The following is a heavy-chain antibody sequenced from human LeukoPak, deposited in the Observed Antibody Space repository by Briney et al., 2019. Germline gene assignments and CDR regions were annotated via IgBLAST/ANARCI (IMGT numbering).Heavy chain of an antibody. CDR2: IYHSGST. CDR3: ARVDGIAVAGTLDY. CDR1: GYSISSGYY. J-gene: IGHJ4*02. D-gene: IGHD6-19*01. Sequence: PSETLSLTCAVSGYSISSGYYWGWIRQPPGKGLEWIGSIYHSGSTYYNPSPKSRVTISVDTSKNQFSLKLSSVTAADTAVYYCARVDGIAVAGTLDYWGQGTLVTVSS. V-gene: IGHV4-38-2*01.